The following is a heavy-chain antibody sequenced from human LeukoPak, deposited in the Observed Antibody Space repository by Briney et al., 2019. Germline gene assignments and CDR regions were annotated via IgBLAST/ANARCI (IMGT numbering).Heavy chain of an antibody. J-gene: IGHJ4*02. CDR3: ARAGDSSGYYYVFDY. D-gene: IGHD3-22*01. V-gene: IGHV4-34*01. CDR2: INHSGST. Sequence: SETLSLTCAVYGGSFSGYYWSWIRQPPGKGLEWIGEINHSGSTNYSPSLKSRVTISVDTSKNQFSLKLSSVTAADTAVYYCARAGDSSGYYYVFDYWGQGTLVTVSS. CDR1: GGSFSGYY.